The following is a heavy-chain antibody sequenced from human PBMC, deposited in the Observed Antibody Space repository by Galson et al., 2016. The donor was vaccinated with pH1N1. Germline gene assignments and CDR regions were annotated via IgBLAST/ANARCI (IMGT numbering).Heavy chain of an antibody. CDR3: ARAIFAAAAV. CDR2: IYYSGTT. CDR1: GAITNSDYY. Sequence: GAITNSDYYWGWIRQPPGKGLDWITAIYYSGTTYYNPSLKSRVTISADTSKNQFSLKVTSVSAADTAVYYCARAIFAAAAVWGQGTLVTVSS. J-gene: IGHJ4*02. V-gene: IGHV4-39*07. D-gene: IGHD6-13*01.